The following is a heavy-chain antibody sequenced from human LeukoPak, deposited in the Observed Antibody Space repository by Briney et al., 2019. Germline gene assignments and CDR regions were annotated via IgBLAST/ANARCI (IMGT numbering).Heavy chain of an antibody. D-gene: IGHD5/OR15-5a*01. CDR1: GGSINNGDYI. CDR3: ARGLSTDKIDY. J-gene: IGHJ4*02. CDR2: FHYGGSP. V-gene: IGHV4-30-4*01. Sequence: PSETLSLTCAVSGGSINNGDYIWTWIRQPPGKGLEGIGRFHYGGSPSYNPSLQSRVTISAETAKNRFSLNLRSVTDADTAVYYCARGLSTDKIDYWGQGTLVTVSS.